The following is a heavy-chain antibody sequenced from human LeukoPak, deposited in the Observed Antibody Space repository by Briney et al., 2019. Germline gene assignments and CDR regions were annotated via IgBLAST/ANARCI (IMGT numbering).Heavy chain of an antibody. D-gene: IGHD6-13*01. Sequence: QPGGSLRLSCAASGFTFSSYGMHWVRQAPGKGLEWVAVISYDGSNKYYADSVKGRFTISRDNSKNTLYLQMNSLRAEDTAVYYCAKVWHSSSPFDYWGQGTLVTVSS. CDR3: AKVWHSSSPFDY. V-gene: IGHV3-30*18. CDR1: GFTFSSYG. CDR2: ISYDGSNK. J-gene: IGHJ4*02.